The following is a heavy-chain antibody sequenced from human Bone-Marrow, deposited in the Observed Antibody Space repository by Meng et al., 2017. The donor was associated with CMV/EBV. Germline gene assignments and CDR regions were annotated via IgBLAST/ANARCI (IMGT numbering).Heavy chain of an antibody. V-gene: IGHV3-15*01. D-gene: IGHD5-24*01. CDR2: IKSKTDGGTT. J-gene: IGHJ4*02. CDR1: GFTFSNAW. Sequence: LGLSCADPGFTFSNAWMSWVRQAPGKGLEWVGRIKSKTDGGTTDYAAPVKGRFTISRDDSKNTLYLQMNSLKTEDTAVYYCSRGTADWGQGTLVTVSS. CDR3: SRGTAD.